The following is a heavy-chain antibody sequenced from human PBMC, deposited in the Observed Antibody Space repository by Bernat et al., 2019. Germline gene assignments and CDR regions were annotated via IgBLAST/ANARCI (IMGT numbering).Heavy chain of an antibody. D-gene: IGHD3-16*02. V-gene: IGHV3-48*03. Sequence: EVQLVESGGGLVQPGGSLRLSCAASGFTFSSYEMNWVRQAPGKGLEWVSYISSSGSTIYYADSVKGLFTISRDNAKNSLYLQMNSLRAEDTAVYYCARDCLNDYIWGSYRYPGYFDYWGQGTLVTVSS. J-gene: IGHJ4*02. CDR2: ISSSGSTI. CDR1: GFTFSSYE. CDR3: ARDCLNDYIWGSYRYPGYFDY.